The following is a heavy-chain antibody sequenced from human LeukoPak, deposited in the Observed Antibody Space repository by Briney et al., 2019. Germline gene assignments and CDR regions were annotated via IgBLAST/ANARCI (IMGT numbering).Heavy chain of an antibody. Sequence: AGESLRTSGKGSGYSINNYWIGGVRQMPGKGLEGMGIIYPADSDIRYSPSFQGQVTISADKSISTAYLQWSSLKASDTAMYYCARQEYCSGGSCYTWFDPWGQGTLVTVSS. CDR3: ARQEYCSGGSCYTWFDP. V-gene: IGHV5-51*01. D-gene: IGHD2-15*01. J-gene: IGHJ5*02. CDR1: GYSINNYW. CDR2: IYPADSDI.